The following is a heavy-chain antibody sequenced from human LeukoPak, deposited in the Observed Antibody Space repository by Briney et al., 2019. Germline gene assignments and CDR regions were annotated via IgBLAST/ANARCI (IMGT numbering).Heavy chain of an antibody. V-gene: IGHV3-21*01. Sequence: GGSLRLSCAASGFTFGIYSMDWVRQAPGKGLEWVSSISSSGNIYYADSLKGRFTISRDNAKNSLYLQMNSLRAEDTAVYYCAREDASSWDYWGQGILVTVSS. D-gene: IGHD6-13*01. CDR1: GFTFGIYS. CDR2: ISSSGNI. CDR3: AREDASSWDY. J-gene: IGHJ4*02.